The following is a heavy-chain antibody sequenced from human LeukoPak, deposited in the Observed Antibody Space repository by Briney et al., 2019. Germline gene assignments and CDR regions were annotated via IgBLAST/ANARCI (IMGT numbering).Heavy chain of an antibody. CDR2: GSGGIT. CDR3: AKVPTGRWDWFDP. J-gene: IGHJ5*02. Sequence: SGGSLRLSCVTSGFTFSNYAVSWVRQAPGRGLEWVSTGSGGITYYADSVKGRFTVSRDNSKNTLCLQMDSLRAEDTTVYYCAKVPTGRWDWFDPWGQGTLVTVSS. V-gene: IGHV3-23*01. D-gene: IGHD1-1*01. CDR1: GFTFSNYA.